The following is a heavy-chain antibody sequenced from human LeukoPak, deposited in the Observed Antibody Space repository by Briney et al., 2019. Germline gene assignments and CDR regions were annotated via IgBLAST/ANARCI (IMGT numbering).Heavy chain of an antibody. CDR2: ISYDGINK. V-gene: IGHV3-30*18. Sequence: ARARRLSCAASGFTFSSYGMHWVRQAPGNGLEWVAVISYDGINKYYTDSVKGRFTISRDNSKNTLYLQMNSLRAEDTAVYFCAKGAGVHDAFDIWGQGTMVTVSS. D-gene: IGHD6-19*01. CDR3: AKGAGVHDAFDI. CDR1: GFTFSSYG. J-gene: IGHJ3*02.